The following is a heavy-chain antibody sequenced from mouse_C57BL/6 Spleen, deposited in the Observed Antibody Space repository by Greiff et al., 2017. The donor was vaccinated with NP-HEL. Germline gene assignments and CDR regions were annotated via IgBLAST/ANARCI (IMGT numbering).Heavy chain of an antibody. D-gene: IGHD1-1*01. V-gene: IGHV1-15*01. CDR1: GYTFTDYE. J-gene: IGHJ2*01. Sequence: QVQLKESGAELVRPGASVTLSCKASGYTFTDYEMHWVKQTPVHGLEWIGAIDPETGGTAYNQKFKGKAILTADKSSSTAYMELRSLTSEDSAVYYCTRGATVVAHYFDYWGQGTTLTVSS. CDR3: TRGATVVAHYFDY. CDR2: IDPETGGT.